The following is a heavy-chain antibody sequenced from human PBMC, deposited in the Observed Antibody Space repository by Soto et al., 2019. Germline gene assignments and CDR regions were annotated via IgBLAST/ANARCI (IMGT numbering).Heavy chain of an antibody. CDR1: KFIFSTYA. CDR2: IRGSGDGT. Sequence: VQVLESGGGSIQPGGSLSLSCTTSKFIFSTYAMTWVRQAPGEGLEWVSSIRGSGDGTSYADSVRGRFTISRDNSKNTLYLRMNSLRVEDTAVYYCTRDPNGDYIGAFDFWGQGMLVTVSS. CDR3: TRDPNGDYIGAFDF. D-gene: IGHD4-17*01. V-gene: IGHV3-23*01. J-gene: IGHJ3*01.